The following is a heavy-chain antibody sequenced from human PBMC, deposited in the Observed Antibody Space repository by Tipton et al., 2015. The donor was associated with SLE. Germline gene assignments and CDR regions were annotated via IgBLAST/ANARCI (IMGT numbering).Heavy chain of an antibody. CDR1: GGPLSGFY. V-gene: IGHV4-34*01. CDR3: VRGDEAEQLGGFDY. D-gene: IGHD6-6*01. Sequence: TLSLTCAVYGGPLSGFYWSWFRQPPGKGLEWIGEINHSGTTHYNPSLRSRITISLDKSKKEFSLRMTSVTAADTAVYYCVRGDEAEQLGGFDYWGQGTLVTVSS. CDR2: INHSGTT. J-gene: IGHJ4*02.